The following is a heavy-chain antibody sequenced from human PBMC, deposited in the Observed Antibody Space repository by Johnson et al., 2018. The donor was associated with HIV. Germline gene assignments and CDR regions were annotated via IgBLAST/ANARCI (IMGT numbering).Heavy chain of an antibody. CDR3: ARDPDPFREYHGDAFDI. Sequence: QMQLVESGGGVVQTGRSLRLSCAASGFTFSSYAMHWVRQAPGKGLEWVAVISYDGSNKYYADSVKGRFTISRDSSKDTLYVQMNSLRGEDTAVYYCARDPDPFREYHGDAFDIWGQGTVVTVSS. CDR2: ISYDGSNK. CDR1: GFTFSSYA. J-gene: IGHJ3*02. V-gene: IGHV3-30*04. D-gene: IGHD3-10*01.